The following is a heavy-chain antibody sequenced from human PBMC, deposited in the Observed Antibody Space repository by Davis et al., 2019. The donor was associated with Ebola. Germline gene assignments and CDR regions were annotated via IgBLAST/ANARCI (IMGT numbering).Heavy chain of an antibody. CDR2: VYYSGST. Sequence: MPSETLSLTCTVPAGSITNYYWSWIRQPPGKGLEWIGFVYYSGSTNYNPSLKSRVTISVDTSKNQFSLKLSSVTAADTAVYYCASGRNRYFYYGMDVWGKGTTVTVSS. CDR1: AGSITNYY. CDR3: ASGRNRYFYYGMDV. V-gene: IGHV4-59*08. J-gene: IGHJ6*04. D-gene: IGHD1-14*01.